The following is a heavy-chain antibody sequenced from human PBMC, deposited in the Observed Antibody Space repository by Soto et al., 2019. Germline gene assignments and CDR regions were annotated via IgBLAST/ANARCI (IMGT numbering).Heavy chain of an antibody. V-gene: IGHV3-23*01. CDR2: ISAGGGNT. CDR3: ADGGEWSFNFVY. Sequence: PGGSLRLCCAASGFMFSDYAMSWVRHGPGKGLEWVSGISAGGGNTYYADSAKGRFTISRDNSKNTLYLQMNNLRVEDTAVYYCADGGEWSFNFVYWGQGTLVTVSS. J-gene: IGHJ4*02. D-gene: IGHD3-3*01. CDR1: GFMFSDYA.